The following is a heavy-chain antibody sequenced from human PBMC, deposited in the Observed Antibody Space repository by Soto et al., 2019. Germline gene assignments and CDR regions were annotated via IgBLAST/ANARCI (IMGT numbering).Heavy chain of an antibody. CDR2: IYSGGSI. J-gene: IGHJ4*02. V-gene: IGHV4-30-4*01. D-gene: IGHD7-27*01. Sequence: QVQLQESGPGLVKPSQTLSLTCIVSGGSISNVNDCWSWIRQRPDKGLEWIGHIYSGGSIYTNPSLTSRVTILVDTSTNHFSLQLSSVSAADTAVYYCARGPSGDKVDYWGQGTLVTVSS. CDR1: GGSISNVNDC. CDR3: ARGPSGDKVDY.